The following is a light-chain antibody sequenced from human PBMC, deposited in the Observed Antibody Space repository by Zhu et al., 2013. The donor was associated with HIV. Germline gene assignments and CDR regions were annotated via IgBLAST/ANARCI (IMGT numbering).Light chain of an antibody. Sequence: DIVLTQSPATLSVSSGEKATLSCRASQSVNINLAWYQQKPGQAPRLLIYGASIRVAGIPARFSGSGSGTEFTLTISSLQSEDFAVYYCQQYSDWPPVFTFGPGTKVDIK. CDR3: QQYSDWPPVFT. CDR2: GAS. J-gene: IGKJ3*01. V-gene: IGKV3-15*01. CDR1: QSVNIN.